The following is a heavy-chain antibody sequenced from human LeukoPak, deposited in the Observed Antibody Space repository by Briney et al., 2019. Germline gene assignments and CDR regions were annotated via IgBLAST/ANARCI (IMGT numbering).Heavy chain of an antibody. V-gene: IGHV4-31*03. Sequence: SQTLSLTCTVSGGSISSGGYYWSWIRQHPGKGLEWIGYIYYSGSTYYNPSLKSRVTISVDTSKNQFSLKLSSVTAADTAVYYCARIRRAYGDYWFDPWGQGTLVTVSS. CDR1: GGSISSGGYY. CDR3: ARIRRAYGDYWFDP. J-gene: IGHJ5*02. CDR2: IYYSGST. D-gene: IGHD4-17*01.